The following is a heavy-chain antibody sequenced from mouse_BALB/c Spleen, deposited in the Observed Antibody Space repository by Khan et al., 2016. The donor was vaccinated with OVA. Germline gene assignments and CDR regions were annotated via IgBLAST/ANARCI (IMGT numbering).Heavy chain of an antibody. CDR3: ARGNCGDYDFAY. CDR1: GYTFTNYW. V-gene: IGHV1S132*01. Sequence: QVQLQQSGAELAKPGASVKLSCRTSGYTFTNYWIQWVKQRPGQGLGWIGEIFPGTGSTYYNENFKDKATLTIDTSSSTVYMHLSSLTSEDSAVDFCARGNCGDYDFAYWGQGTLVTVSA. J-gene: IGHJ3*01. D-gene: IGHD2-13*01. CDR2: IFPGTGST.